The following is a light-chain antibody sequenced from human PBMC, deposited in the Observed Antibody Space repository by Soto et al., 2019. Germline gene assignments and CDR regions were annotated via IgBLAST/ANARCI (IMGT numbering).Light chain of an antibody. CDR3: TSRATNAGGDNWV. CDR2: EVT. CDR1: SSDVGGYNF. Sequence: ALTQPPSASGSPGQSVTISCTGTSSDVGGYNFVSWYQQHPGKSPKLMIYEVTKRPSGVPDRFSGSKSGNTASLTVSGLQAEDEADYYCTSRATNAGGDNWVFGGGTKLTVL. V-gene: IGLV2-8*01. J-gene: IGLJ3*02.